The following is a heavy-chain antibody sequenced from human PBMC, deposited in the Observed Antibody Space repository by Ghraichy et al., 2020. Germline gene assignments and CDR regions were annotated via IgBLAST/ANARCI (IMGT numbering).Heavy chain of an antibody. CDR3: ARGAVGIVATIGSYYFDY. D-gene: IGHD5-12*01. V-gene: IGHV4-31*03. CDR1: GGSISSGGYY. J-gene: IGHJ4*02. CDR2: IYYSGST. Sequence: SETLSLTCTVSGGSISSGGYYWSWIRQHPGKGLEWIGYIYYSGSTYYNPFLKSRVTISVDTSKNQFSLKLSSVTAADTAVYYCARGAVGIVATIGSYYFDYWGQGTLVTVSS.